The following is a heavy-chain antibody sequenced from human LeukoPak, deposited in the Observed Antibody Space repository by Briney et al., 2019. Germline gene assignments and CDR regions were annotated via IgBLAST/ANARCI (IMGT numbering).Heavy chain of an antibody. J-gene: IGHJ4*02. CDR2: INHSGST. CDR3: ARESGYAVGDF. V-gene: IGHV4-34*01. Sequence: PSETLSLTCAVYGGSFSGYYWSWIRQPPGEGLEWIGEINHSGSTNYNPSLKSRVTISVDTSKNQFSLKLSSVTAADTAVYYCARESGYAVGDFWGRGTLVTVSS. CDR1: GGSFSGYY. D-gene: IGHD5-12*01.